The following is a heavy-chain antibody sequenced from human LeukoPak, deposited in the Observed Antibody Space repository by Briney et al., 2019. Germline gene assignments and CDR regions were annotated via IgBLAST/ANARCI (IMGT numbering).Heavy chain of an antibody. Sequence: PSETLSLTCTVSGGSISSSSYYWGWIRQPPGKGLEWIGSIYYSGSTYYNPSLKSRVTISVDTSKNQFSLKLSSVTAADTAVYYCARLSAALGCFDYWGQGTLVTVSS. CDR3: ARLSAALGCFDY. D-gene: IGHD2-15*01. CDR1: GGSISSSSYY. CDR2: IYYSGST. V-gene: IGHV4-39*01. J-gene: IGHJ4*02.